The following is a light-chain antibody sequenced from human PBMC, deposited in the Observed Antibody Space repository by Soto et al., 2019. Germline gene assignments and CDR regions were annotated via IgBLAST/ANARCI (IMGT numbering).Light chain of an antibody. CDR2: DAS. J-gene: IGKJ4*01. CDR3: QQRGSYPLA. CDR1: QSFSDY. V-gene: IGKV3-11*01. Sequence: EIVLTQSPATLSLSPGDRATLSCRASQSFSDYLAWYQQKPGQAPRLLIYDASTRATGIPARFSGSGSGTDFTLTISSLEPVDFAVYYCQQRGSYPLAFGGGTKVEIK.